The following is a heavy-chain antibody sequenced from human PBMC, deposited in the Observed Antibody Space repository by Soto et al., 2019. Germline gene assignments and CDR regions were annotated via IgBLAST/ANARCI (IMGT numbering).Heavy chain of an antibody. CDR1: GFTFSSYA. D-gene: IGHD3-3*01. CDR2: ISGNGGST. CDR3: AKSIFGVLITDFDY. Sequence: GESLKISCAASGFTFSSYAMSWVRQAPGKGLEWVSAISGNGGSTYYADSVKGRFTISRDNSRNTLFLQMNSLRAEDTAVYYCAKSIFGVLITDFDYWGQGTLVTVSS. J-gene: IGHJ4*02. V-gene: IGHV3-23*01.